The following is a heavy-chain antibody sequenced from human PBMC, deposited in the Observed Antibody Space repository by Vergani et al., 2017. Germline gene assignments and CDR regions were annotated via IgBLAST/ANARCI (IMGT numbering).Heavy chain of an antibody. CDR3: TKGSRGYTGYFFDY. CDR1: GFSFPGYA. V-gene: IGHV3-23*01. Sequence: EVQLLESGGDLVQPGGSLRLSCAASGFSFPGYAMSWVRQAPGKGLEWVSSGSGSSATPYYADSVKGRFIISRDNSKNTLHLQMNSLRADDTAVYYCTKGSRGYTGYFFDYLGQGTLATVSS. J-gene: IGHJ4*02. D-gene: IGHD5-12*01. CDR2: GSGSSATP.